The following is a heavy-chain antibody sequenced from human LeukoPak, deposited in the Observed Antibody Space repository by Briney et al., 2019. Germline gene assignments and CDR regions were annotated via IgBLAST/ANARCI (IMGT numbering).Heavy chain of an antibody. CDR1: GFTFSSYW. V-gene: IGHV3-74*01. CDR2: INSDGGST. D-gene: IGHD5-24*01. J-gene: IGHJ4*02. CDR3: ARRIQGMAPFYFDY. Sequence: GGSLRLSCTASGFTFSSYWMHWVRQAPGKGLVWVSRINSDGGSTSYADSVKGRFTISRDNAKNTLYLQMNSLRAEDTAVYYCARRIQGMAPFYFDYWGQGTLVTVSS.